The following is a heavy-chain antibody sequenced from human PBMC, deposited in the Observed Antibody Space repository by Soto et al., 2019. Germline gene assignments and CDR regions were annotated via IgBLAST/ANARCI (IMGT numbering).Heavy chain of an antibody. D-gene: IGHD1-1*01. CDR2: IYYSGST. J-gene: IGHJ5*02. CDR3: ASLVGTTHNWFDP. Sequence: SETLSLTCTVSGGSISSSSYYWGWIRQPPGKGLEWIGSIYYSGSTYYNPSLKSRVTISVDTSKNQFSLKLSSVTAADTAVYYCASLVGTTHNWFDPWGQGTLVTVSS. V-gene: IGHV4-39*01. CDR1: GGSISSSSYY.